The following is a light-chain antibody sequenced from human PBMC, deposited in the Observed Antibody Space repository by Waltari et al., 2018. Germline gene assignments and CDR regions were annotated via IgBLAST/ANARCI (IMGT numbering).Light chain of an antibody. J-gene: IGKJ4*01. CDR2: DAS. CDR3: QQRNYWPLT. Sequence: EIVLTQSPATLSLSPGARATLSCRASQSVSSYLAWYQQKPGQAPRLLIYDASNRATGIPARFSGSGSGTDFTLTISSLEPEDFAVYYCQQRNYWPLTFGGGTKVEIK. V-gene: IGKV3-11*01. CDR1: QSVSSY.